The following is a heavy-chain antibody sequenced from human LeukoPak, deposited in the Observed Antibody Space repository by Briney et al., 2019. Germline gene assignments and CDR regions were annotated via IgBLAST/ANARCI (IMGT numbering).Heavy chain of an antibody. D-gene: IGHD3-16*02. CDR3: ARDWPVSFDY. V-gene: IGHV3-7*01. CDR1: GFTFNSYG. Sequence: GGSLRLSCAASGFTFNSYGMSWVRQAPGKGLEWVASIRPDGSEKYYVDSVKGRFTISRDNAKTSLYLQMNSLRAEDTAVYYCARDWPVSFDYWGQGTLVTVSS. J-gene: IGHJ4*02. CDR2: IRPDGSEK.